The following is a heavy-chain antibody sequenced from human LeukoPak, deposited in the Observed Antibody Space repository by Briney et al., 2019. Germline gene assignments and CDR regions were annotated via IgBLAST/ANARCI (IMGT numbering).Heavy chain of an antibody. CDR2: IYNDGDT. V-gene: IGHV4-39*01. J-gene: IGHJ3*01. Sequence: PSETLSLTCTVSGGPITSSAYYWVWVRQSPGKGLGWIGSIYNDGDTYYNPSFESRVTIAIETSKNQFSLRLTSVTAADTAVYYCTSRGFRLPLDAFDVWGQGTRVAVSS. CDR3: TSRGFRLPLDAFDV. CDR1: GGPITSSAYY.